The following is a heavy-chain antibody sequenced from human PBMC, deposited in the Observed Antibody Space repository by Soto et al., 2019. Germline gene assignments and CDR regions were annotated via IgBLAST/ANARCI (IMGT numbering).Heavy chain of an antibody. CDR2: ISSRSSYI. CDR3: ATLLRDGSGVLNWYFDL. D-gene: IGHD6-19*01. Sequence: EVQLVESGGGLVKPGGSLRLSCAASGFTFSSYSMNWVRQAPGKGLEWVSSISSRSSYIYYSDSVKGRFTISIDNAKHSRYLQMNSLRADDTAVYYCATLLRDGSGVLNWYFDLGGRGTLVTVSS. V-gene: IGHV3-21*01. J-gene: IGHJ2*01. CDR1: GFTFSSYS.